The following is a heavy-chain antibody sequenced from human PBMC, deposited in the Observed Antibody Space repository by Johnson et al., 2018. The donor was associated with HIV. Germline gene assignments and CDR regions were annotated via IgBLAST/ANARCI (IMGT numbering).Heavy chain of an antibody. Sequence: VQLVESGGGVVQPGGSLRLSCAASGFTVSSNYMSWVRQAPGKGLEWVSVIYSGGSTYYADSVKGRFTISRDNSKNTLYLQMNSLRAEDTAVYYCARSYRSSSHDAFDIWGQGTMVTVSS. V-gene: IGHV3-66*01. CDR2: IYSGGST. CDR1: GFTVSSNY. D-gene: IGHD6-6*01. J-gene: IGHJ3*02. CDR3: ARSYRSSSHDAFDI.